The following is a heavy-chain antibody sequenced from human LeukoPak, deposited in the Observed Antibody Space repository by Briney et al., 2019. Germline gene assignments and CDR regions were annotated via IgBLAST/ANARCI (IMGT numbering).Heavy chain of an antibody. CDR2: IKQDGSEK. D-gene: IGHD5-24*01. Sequence: GGSLRLSCAASGFTFSSYWMSWVRQAPGKGLEWVANIKQDGSEKYYVDSVKGRFTISRDNAKNSLYLQMNSLRAEDTAVYYCAKLSRDGYIYYYYYMDVWGKGTTVTVSS. V-gene: IGHV3-7*03. J-gene: IGHJ6*03. CDR3: AKLSRDGYIYYYYYMDV. CDR1: GFTFSSYW.